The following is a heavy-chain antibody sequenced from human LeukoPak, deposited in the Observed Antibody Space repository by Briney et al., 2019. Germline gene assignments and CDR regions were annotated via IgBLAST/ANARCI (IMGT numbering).Heavy chain of an antibody. D-gene: IGHD6-19*01. J-gene: IGHJ4*02. Sequence: GGSLRLSCAASGFTFSSYGMRWVRQAPGKGLEWVAFIRYDGSDKYYADSVKGRFTISRDNSKNTLYLQMNSLRAEDTAVYYCAKELRYSSGWTTHYFDYWGQGTLVTVSS. CDR1: GFTFSSYG. CDR3: AKELRYSSGWTTHYFDY. V-gene: IGHV3-30*02. CDR2: IRYDGSDK.